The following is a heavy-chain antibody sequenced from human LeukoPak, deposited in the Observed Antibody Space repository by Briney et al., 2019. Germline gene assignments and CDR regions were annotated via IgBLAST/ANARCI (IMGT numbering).Heavy chain of an antibody. CDR2: IYHSGST. Sequence: SETLSLTCTVSGYSISSGYYWGWIRQPPGKGLEWIGSIYHSGSTYYNPSLKSRVTISVDTSKNQFSLKLSSVTAADTAVYYCAKYYGDDPDYYYYMDVWGKGTTVTISS. J-gene: IGHJ6*03. V-gene: IGHV4-38-2*02. CDR1: GYSISSGYY. D-gene: IGHD4-17*01. CDR3: AKYYGDDPDYYYYMDV.